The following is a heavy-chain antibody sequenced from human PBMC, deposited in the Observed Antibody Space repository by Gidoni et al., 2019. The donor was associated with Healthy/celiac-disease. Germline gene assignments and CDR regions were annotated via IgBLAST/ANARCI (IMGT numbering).Heavy chain of an antibody. J-gene: IGHJ6*02. CDR1: GYTFTSYD. D-gene: IGHD6-19*01. CDR3: ARGRIDSSGWYRTYYYYYYGIDV. CDR2: MNPNSGNT. V-gene: IGHV1-8*01. Sequence: QVQLVQSGAEVKKPGASVKVSCKASGYTFTSYDINWVRQATGPGLEWMGWMNPNSGNTGYAQKFQGRVTMTRNTSISTAYMELSSLRSEDTAVYYCARGRIDSSGWYRTYYYYYYGIDVWGQGTTVTVSS.